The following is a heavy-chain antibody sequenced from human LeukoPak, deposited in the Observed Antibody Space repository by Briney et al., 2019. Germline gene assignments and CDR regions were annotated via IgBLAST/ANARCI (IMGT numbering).Heavy chain of an antibody. V-gene: IGHV3-30*02. CDR3: ARETADVLRFLEWPSTPGDYYYMDV. D-gene: IGHD3-3*01. CDR1: GFTFSSYG. CDR2: IRYDGSNK. J-gene: IGHJ6*03. Sequence: GGSLRLSCAASGFTFSSYGMHWVRQAPGKGLEWVAFIRYDGSNKYYADSVKGRFTISRDNSKNTLYLQMNSLRAEDTAVYYCARETADVLRFLEWPSTPGDYYYMDVWGKGTTVTVSS.